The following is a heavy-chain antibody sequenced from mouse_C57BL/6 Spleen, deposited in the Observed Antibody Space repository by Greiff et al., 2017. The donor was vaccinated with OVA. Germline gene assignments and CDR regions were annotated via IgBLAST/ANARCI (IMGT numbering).Heavy chain of an antibody. Sequence: VQLQQPGAELVKPGASVKLSCKASGYTFTSYWMQWVKQRPGQGLEWIGEIDPSDSYTNYNQKFKGKATLTVDTSSSTAYMQLSSLTSEDSAVYYCARGRPQAWFAYWGQGTLVTVSA. CDR2: IDPSDSYT. CDR3: ARGRPQAWFAY. CDR1: GYTFTSYW. V-gene: IGHV1-50*01. J-gene: IGHJ3*01.